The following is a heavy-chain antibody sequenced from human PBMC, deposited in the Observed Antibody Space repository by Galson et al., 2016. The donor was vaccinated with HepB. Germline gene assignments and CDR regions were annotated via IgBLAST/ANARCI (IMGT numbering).Heavy chain of an antibody. CDR1: GVSISSGNW. D-gene: IGHD5-24*01. Sequence: SETLSLTCAVSGVSISSGNWWTWVRQTPGEGLEWLGEIYHSGTTNNNLSLISRVTMSVDKSNNQFSLKMTSVTAEDTAIYYCARYVTDGAAWRSFDYWGQGILVTVSS. V-gene: IGHV4-4*02. CDR2: IYHSGTT. J-gene: IGHJ4*02. CDR3: ARYVTDGAAWRSFDY.